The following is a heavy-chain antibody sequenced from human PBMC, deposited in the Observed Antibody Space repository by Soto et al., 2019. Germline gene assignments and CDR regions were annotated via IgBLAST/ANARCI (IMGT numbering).Heavy chain of an antibody. V-gene: IGHV1-3*01. CDR1: GYTFTSYA. Sequence: QVQLVQSGAEVKKPGASVKVSCKASGYTFTSYAMHWVRQAPGQRLEWMGWINAGNGNTKYSQKFQGRVTITRDTSASTAYMELSSLRSEDTAVYYCARSPAQNMRGVIILWFDPWGQGTLVTVSS. CDR3: ARSPAQNMRGVIILWFDP. CDR2: INAGNGNT. D-gene: IGHD3-10*01. J-gene: IGHJ5*02.